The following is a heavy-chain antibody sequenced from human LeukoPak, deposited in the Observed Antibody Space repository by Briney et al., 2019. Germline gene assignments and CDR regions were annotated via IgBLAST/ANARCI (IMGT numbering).Heavy chain of an antibody. J-gene: IGHJ4*02. V-gene: IGHV1-2*02. CDR3: ARGGRTTVVIAGYFDY. D-gene: IGHD4-23*01. CDR1: GYTFTGYY. Sequence: ASVTVSCKASGYTFTGYYMHWVRQAPGQGLEWMGWINPNSGGTNYAQKFQGRVTMTRDTSISTAYMELSRLRSDDTAVYYCARGGRTTVVIAGYFDYWGQGTLVTVSS. CDR2: INPNSGGT.